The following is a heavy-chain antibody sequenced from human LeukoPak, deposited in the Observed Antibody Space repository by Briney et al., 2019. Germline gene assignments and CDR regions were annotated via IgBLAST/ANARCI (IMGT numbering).Heavy chain of an antibody. Sequence: SETLSLTCNVSGGAITGSYWAWLRQPPGKGLESIGYIYYSGTTNYNPSLEGRVSISVDTSKRQFSLMLRSVTAADTAVYYCARSRYCSSTSCRGAYNWFDPWGQGTLVTVSS. CDR1: GGAITGSY. D-gene: IGHD2-2*01. J-gene: IGHJ5*02. CDR3: ARSRYCSSTSCRGAYNWFDP. CDR2: IYYSGTT. V-gene: IGHV4-59*01.